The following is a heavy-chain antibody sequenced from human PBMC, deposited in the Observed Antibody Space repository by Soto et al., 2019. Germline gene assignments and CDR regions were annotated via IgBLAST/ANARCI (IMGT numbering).Heavy chain of an antibody. V-gene: IGHV3-9*01. J-gene: IGHJ4*02. Sequence: PGGSLRLSCVGSGFSVDDYAMHWVRQAPGKGLEWVSGISANGDNKDYADSVKGRFTISRDNAKNSLFLQMNSLRPEDTALYYCAKDVKWGGMTTIHYFDSWGQGT. CDR2: ISANGDNK. CDR1: GFSVDDYA. D-gene: IGHD2-21*02. CDR3: AKDVKWGGMTTIHYFDS.